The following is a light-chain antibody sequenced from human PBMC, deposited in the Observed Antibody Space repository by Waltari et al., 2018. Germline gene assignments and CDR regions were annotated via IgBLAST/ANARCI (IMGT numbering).Light chain of an antibody. CDR2: QDS. Sequence: SYELTQPPSVSVSPGQTASITCSGDKLGGKHACWYQQKPGQSPVLVIDQDSKRPSGIPERFSGSNSGNTATLPISGTQAMDEADYYCQAWDSSTVVFGGGTKLTVL. CDR1: KLGGKH. CDR3: QAWDSSTVV. J-gene: IGLJ2*01. V-gene: IGLV3-1*01.